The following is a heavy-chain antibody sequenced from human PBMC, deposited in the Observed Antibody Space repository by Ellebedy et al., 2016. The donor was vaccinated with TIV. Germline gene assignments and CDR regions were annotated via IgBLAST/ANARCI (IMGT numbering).Heavy chain of an antibody. V-gene: IGHV3-23*01. CDR3: AKDQVAITVAGPSFDP. J-gene: IGHJ5*02. CDR1: GFTFTSYA. Sequence: GESLKISCAASGFTFTSYAMNWVRQAPGKGLEWVSGIGIGDASTYYADSVKGRFTVSRDSSRNTLYLQMNSPRADDTAVYYCAKDQVAITVAGPSFDPWGQGTLVTVSS. D-gene: IGHD6-13*01. CDR2: IGIGDAST.